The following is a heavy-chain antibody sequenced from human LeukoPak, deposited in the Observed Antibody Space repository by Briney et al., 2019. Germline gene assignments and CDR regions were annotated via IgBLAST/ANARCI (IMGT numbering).Heavy chain of an antibody. D-gene: IGHD3-3*01. J-gene: IGHJ4*02. Sequence: GGSLRLSCAASRFTFSDYYMSWVRQAPGKGLEWVSYISGSGSTKYYADSVKGRFTISRDNAKNSLYLQKHRLKSEGTDVYSCSNGGGRFLEWLLPFDHWGQGTLVTVSS. V-gene: IGHV3-11*01. CDR1: RFTFSDYY. CDR3: SNGGGRFLEWLLPFDH. CDR2: ISGSGSTK.